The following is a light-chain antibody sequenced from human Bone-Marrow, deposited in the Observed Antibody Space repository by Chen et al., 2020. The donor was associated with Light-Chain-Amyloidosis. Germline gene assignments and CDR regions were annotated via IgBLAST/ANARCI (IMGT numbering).Light chain of an antibody. Sequence: SYVLTQPPSVSVAPGKTARITCGGNNIGTKSVHWYQQRPGLDPVLVIYYNSDRPSGIPERFSGSNSGNTATLTISRVEAGDEADFYCQVWDSSSDHPGWVFGGGTKLTVL. CDR1: NIGTKS. CDR3: QVWDSSSDHPGWV. J-gene: IGLJ3*02. CDR2: YNS. V-gene: IGLV3-21*04.